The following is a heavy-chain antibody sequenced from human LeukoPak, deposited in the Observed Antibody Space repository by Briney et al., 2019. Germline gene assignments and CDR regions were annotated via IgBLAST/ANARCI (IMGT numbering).Heavy chain of an antibody. CDR1: GGSISTYF. J-gene: IGHJ3*02. Sequence: SETLSLTCTVSGGSISTYFWSWIRQPPGKGLEWIGYIYYSGSTNYNPSLKSRVTISLDTSKNQFSLKLSSVTAADTAVYYCAKDRVDAAPHDAFDIWGQGTMVTVSS. CDR2: IYYSGST. D-gene: IGHD2-8*01. V-gene: IGHV4-59*01. CDR3: AKDRVDAAPHDAFDI.